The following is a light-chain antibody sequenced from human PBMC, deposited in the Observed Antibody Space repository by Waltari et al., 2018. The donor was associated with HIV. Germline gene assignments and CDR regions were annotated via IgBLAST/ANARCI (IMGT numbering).Light chain of an antibody. V-gene: IGLV3-9*01. CDR3: QVWHYSVF. CDR2: NDV. J-gene: IGLJ2*01. CDR1: NVGTKD. Sequence: SYDLTQPLSVSVALGQTARITCGGNNVGTKDVHWYQQKSGQAPLLVIYNDVNRPSGIPERFSASKSRNTATLTISGAQADDEADYYCQVWHYSVFFGGGTKLTVL.